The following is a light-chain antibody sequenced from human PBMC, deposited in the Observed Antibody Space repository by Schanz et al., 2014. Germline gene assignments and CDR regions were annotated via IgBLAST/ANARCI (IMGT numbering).Light chain of an antibody. CDR1: HDISDY. CDR2: DVS. J-gene: IGKJ5*01. V-gene: IGKV1-33*01. CDR3: QHYKDHPFT. Sequence: DIQMTQSPSSLSASVGDRVTITCQASHDISDYLNWYQQKPGKAPKVLIYDVSNLEAGVPTRFSGSGYGTYFTFTISSLQPEDIGTYYCQHYKDHPFTFGRGTRLEIK.